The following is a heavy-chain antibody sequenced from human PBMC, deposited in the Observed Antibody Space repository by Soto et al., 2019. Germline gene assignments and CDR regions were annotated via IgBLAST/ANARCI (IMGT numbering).Heavy chain of an antibody. D-gene: IGHD3-22*01. Sequence: SETLSLTCAFSVVSIRGSNWWSWVRQAPGKGLEWIGEIFHSGSTNYNPSLKSRLTISVDQSRNQFSLSLSSVTAADTAVYYCARRPIVEDADEDYWGQGTLVTVSS. CDR3: ARRPIVEDADEDY. CDR2: IFHSGST. CDR1: VVSIRGSNW. V-gene: IGHV4-4*02. J-gene: IGHJ4*02.